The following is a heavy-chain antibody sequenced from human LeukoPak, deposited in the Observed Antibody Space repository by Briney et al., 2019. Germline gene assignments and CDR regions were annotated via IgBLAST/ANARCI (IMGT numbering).Heavy chain of an antibody. CDR2: ISSGGSTI. D-gene: IGHD5-18*01. CDR1: GFTFSDYY. V-gene: IGHV3-11*01. CDR3: AAGRNSYGYFDY. Sequence: PGGSLRLSCAASGFTFSDYYMSWVRQAPGKGLEWVSYISSGGSTIYYADSVKGRFTISRDNAKNSLYLQMNSLRAEDTAVYYCAAGRNSYGYFDYWGQGTLVTVSS. J-gene: IGHJ4*02.